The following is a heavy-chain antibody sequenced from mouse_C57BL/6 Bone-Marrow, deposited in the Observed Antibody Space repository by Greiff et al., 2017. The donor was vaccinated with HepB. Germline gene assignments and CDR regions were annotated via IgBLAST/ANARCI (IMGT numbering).Heavy chain of an antibody. CDR1: GYTFTDYE. Sequence: VQLQQSGAELVRPGASVTLSCKASGYTFTDYEMHWVKQTPVHGLEWIGAIDPETGGTAYNQKFKGKAILTADKSSSTAYLQLSSLTSEDTAVYYCTTLYYSNPYYFDYWGQGTTLTVSS. D-gene: IGHD2-5*01. CDR3: TTLYYSNPYYFDY. J-gene: IGHJ2*01. CDR2: IDPETGGT. V-gene: IGHV1-15*01.